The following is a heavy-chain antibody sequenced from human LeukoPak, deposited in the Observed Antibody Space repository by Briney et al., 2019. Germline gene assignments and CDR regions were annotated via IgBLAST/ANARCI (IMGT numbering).Heavy chain of an antibody. CDR1: GYTFTGYY. CDR3: ARVYGSGSYYYDY. CDR2: INPNSGGT. D-gene: IGHD3-10*01. V-gene: IGHV1-2*02. Sequence: ASVQVSCKASGYTFTGYYMHWVRQAPGQGLEWMGWINPNSGGTNYAQKFQGRVTMTRDTSISTAYMELSRLRSDDTAVYYCARVYGSGSYYYDYWGQGTLVTVSS. J-gene: IGHJ4*02.